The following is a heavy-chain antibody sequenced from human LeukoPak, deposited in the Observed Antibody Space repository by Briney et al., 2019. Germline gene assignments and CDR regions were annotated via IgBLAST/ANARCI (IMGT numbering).Heavy chain of an antibody. Sequence: GGSLRLSCAASGFTFSSYAMSWVRQPPGKGLEWVSAISGSGGSTYYADSVKGRFTISRDNSKNTLYLQMNSLRAEDTAVYYCATLGYCTNGVCYGRPAHFDYWGQGTLVTVSS. CDR3: ATLGYCTNGVCYGRPAHFDY. D-gene: IGHD2-8*01. V-gene: IGHV3-23*01. J-gene: IGHJ4*02. CDR2: ISGSGGST. CDR1: GFTFSSYA.